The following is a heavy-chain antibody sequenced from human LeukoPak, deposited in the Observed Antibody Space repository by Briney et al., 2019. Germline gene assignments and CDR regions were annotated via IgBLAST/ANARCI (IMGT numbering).Heavy chain of an antibody. J-gene: IGHJ4*02. CDR1: GFPFSSYA. D-gene: IGHD1-1*01. CDR2: ISGGNGNTYYA. CDR3: ARDPQYNVYYFHY. Sequence: GGSLRLSCAASGFPFSSYAMSWVRQSPGKGLEWVSAISGGNGNTYYAYYADSVRGRFTISRDSSKNTLYLQMNSLRAEDTAVYYCARDPQYNVYYFHYWGQGTLVTVSS. V-gene: IGHV3-23*01.